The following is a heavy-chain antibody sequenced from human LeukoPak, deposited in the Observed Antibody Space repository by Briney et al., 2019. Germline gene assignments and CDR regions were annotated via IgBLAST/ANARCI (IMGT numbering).Heavy chain of an antibody. CDR1: GDSVSNNKAA. Sequence: SQTLSLTCAISGDSVSNNKAAWYWIRQSPSRGLEWLGRTFYRSKWYTDYAGSVQSRLTVNPDTSNNQFYLHLNSVTPEDTAVYYCARGTPSGSYTAFDYWGPGILVTVSS. J-gene: IGHJ4*02. D-gene: IGHD1-26*01. CDR3: ARGTPSGSYTAFDY. V-gene: IGHV6-1*01. CDR2: TFYRSKWYT.